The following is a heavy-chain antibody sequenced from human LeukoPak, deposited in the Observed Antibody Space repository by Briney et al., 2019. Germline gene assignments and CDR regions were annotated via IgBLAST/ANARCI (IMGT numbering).Heavy chain of an antibody. D-gene: IGHD7-27*01. J-gene: IGHJ4*02. V-gene: IGHV3-48*03. CDR1: GFTFSSYE. Sequence: PGGSLRLSCAASGFTFSSYEMNWVRQAPGKGLEWVSYISSSGSTINYADSVKGRFTISRDNAKNSLYLQMNSLRVEDTAVYYCAKDVYLGAFDWWGQGTLATVSS. CDR3: AKDVYLGAFDW. CDR2: ISSSGSTI.